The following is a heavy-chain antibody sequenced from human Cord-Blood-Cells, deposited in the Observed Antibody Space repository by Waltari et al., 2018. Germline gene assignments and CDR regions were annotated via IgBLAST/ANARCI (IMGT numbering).Heavy chain of an antibody. CDR1: GDSVSTNSAA. V-gene: IGHV6-1*01. CDR3: AREGGSSWYWYFDL. D-gene: IGHD6-13*01. CDR2: TYYRSKGYN. Sequence: QVQLQQSGPGLVKPSQTLSLTCAISGDSVSTNSAACNCIRQSPSRGIEWLGRTYYRSKGYNDYAVSVKSRITINPDTSKNQFSLQLNSVTPEDTAVYYCAREGGSSWYWYFDLWGRGTLVTVSS. J-gene: IGHJ2*01.